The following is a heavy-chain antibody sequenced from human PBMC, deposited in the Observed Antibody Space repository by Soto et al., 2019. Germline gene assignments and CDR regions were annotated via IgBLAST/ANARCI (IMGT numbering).Heavy chain of an antibody. CDR3: ASXQYYDSSGYYLVGYFDY. V-gene: IGHV1-69*06. CDR2: SIPIFGTA. D-gene: IGHD3-22*01. CDR1: RGTFSSYA. Sequence: SEKVSCQASRGTFSSYAISWVRQAPGQGLEWMGGSIPIFGTANYAQKFQGRVTITADKSTSTAYMELSSLRSEDTAVYYCASXQYYDSSGYYLVGYFDYWGQGTLVTVSS. J-gene: IGHJ4*02.